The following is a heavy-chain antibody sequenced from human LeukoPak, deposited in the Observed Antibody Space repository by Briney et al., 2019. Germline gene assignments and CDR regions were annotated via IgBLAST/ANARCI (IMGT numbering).Heavy chain of an antibody. CDR2: IYYSGST. J-gene: IGHJ4*02. D-gene: IGHD1-1*01. CDR1: GGSISSSSYY. V-gene: IGHV4-39*02. CDR3: ARDRNDDRVLDY. Sequence: SETLSLTCTVSGGSISSSSYYWGWIRQPPGKGLEWIGSIYYSGSTYYNPSLKSRVTISVDTSKNQFSLKLSSVTAADTAVYYCARDRNDDRVLDYWGQGTLVTVSS.